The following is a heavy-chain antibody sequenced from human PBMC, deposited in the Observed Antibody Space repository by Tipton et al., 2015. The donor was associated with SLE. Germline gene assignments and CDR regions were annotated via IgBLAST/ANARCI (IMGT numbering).Heavy chain of an antibody. D-gene: IGHD6-6*01. CDR1: GGSISSYY. V-gene: IGHV4-59*01. CDR2: IYYSGST. Sequence: TLSLTCTVPGGSISSYYWSWIRQPPGKGLEWIGYIYYSGSTNYNPSLKSRVTISVDTSKNQFSLKLSSVTAADTAVYHCARAPIAARPGYFDYWGQGTLVTVSS. J-gene: IGHJ4*02. CDR3: ARAPIAARPGYFDY.